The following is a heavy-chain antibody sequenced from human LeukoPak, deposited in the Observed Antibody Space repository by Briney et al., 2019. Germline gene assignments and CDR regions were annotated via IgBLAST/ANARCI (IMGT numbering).Heavy chain of an antibody. CDR3: ARGGAVGPNPYYSDY. D-gene: IGHD2-2*01. CDR1: GFTFSTYS. J-gene: IGHJ4*02. V-gene: IGHV3-48*02. Sequence: LGGSLRLSCAASGFTFSTYSMNWVRQAPGKGLEWLSYIRSSSSTIYYADSVKGRFTISRDNAKDSLYLQMNSLRDEDTAVYYCARGGAVGPNPYYSDYWGQGTLVTVSS. CDR2: IRSSSSTI.